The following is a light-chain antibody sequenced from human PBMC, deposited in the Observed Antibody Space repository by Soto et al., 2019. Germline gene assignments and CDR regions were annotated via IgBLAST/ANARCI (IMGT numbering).Light chain of an antibody. CDR3: QQYNNWPYT. V-gene: IGKV3-15*01. Sequence: EIVMTQSSATLSVSSGERATLSCRASQSVSSNLAWYQQKPDQAPRLLIYGASTRATGIPGRFSGSGSGTEFTLTISSLQSEDFAVYYCQQYNNWPYTFGQGTKLEIK. CDR1: QSVSSN. J-gene: IGKJ2*01. CDR2: GAS.